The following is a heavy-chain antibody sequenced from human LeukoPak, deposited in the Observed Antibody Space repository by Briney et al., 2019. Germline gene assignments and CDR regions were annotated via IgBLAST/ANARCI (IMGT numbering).Heavy chain of an antibody. CDR1: GFSFSSYA. Sequence: GGSLRLSCAASGFSFSSYAMGWVRQAPGKGLEWVSSISAGGGVTYYADSVEGRFTISRDNSNNTLYLQMNKLRAEDTAVYYCAKRVGGVNNFDYWGQGTLVTVSS. D-gene: IGHD3-16*01. CDR3: AKRVGGVNNFDY. V-gene: IGHV3-23*01. CDR2: ISAGGGVT. J-gene: IGHJ4*02.